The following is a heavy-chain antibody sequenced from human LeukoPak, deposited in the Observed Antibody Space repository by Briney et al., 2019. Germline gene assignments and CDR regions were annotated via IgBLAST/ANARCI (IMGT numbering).Heavy chain of an antibody. CDR2: MNHSGST. CDR3: ARAPEYGLYYFDY. D-gene: IGHD1-14*01. Sequence: PSETLSLTCAVYGGSFSGYYWSWIRQPPGKGLEWIGEMNHSGSTNYNPSLKSRVTISVDTSKNQFSLKLTSVTAADTAVYYCARAPEYGLYYFDYWGQGTLVTVSS. CDR1: GGSFSGYY. V-gene: IGHV4-34*01. J-gene: IGHJ4*02.